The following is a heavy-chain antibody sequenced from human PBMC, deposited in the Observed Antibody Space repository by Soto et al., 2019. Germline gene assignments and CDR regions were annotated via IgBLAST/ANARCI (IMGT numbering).Heavy chain of an antibody. J-gene: IGHJ5*02. Sequence: QVQLQESGPGLVKPSQTLSLTCTVSGGSISSGGYYWSWIRQHPGKGLEWIGYIYYSGSTYYNPSLKSRVTISVDTSKNQFSLKLSSVTAADTAVYYCARDQYSSSWYGLGWFDPWGQGTLVTVSS. CDR3: ARDQYSSSWYGLGWFDP. V-gene: IGHV4-31*03. CDR2: IYYSGST. D-gene: IGHD6-13*01. CDR1: GGSISSGGYY.